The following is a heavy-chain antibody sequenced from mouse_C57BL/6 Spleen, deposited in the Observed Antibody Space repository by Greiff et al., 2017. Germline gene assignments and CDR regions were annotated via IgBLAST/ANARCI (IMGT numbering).Heavy chain of an antibody. CDR3: ARGGLYARDD. Sequence: EVKLVESGGGLVKPGASLKLSCAASGFTFSDYGMHWVRQAPGKGLEWVGYISRGSSNIYYADKVKGRFTISRDNAKNTPFMQMTSRRSEDTAVDYCARGGLYARDDWGKGTSVTVSS. CDR2: ISRGSSNI. D-gene: IGHD3-1*01. V-gene: IGHV5-17*01. J-gene: IGHJ4*01. CDR1: GFTFSDYG.